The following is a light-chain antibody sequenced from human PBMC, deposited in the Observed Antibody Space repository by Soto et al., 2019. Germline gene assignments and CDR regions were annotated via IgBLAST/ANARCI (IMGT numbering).Light chain of an antibody. J-gene: IGKJ5*01. CDR1: QGISSY. CDR3: QKLNSYPRVT. Sequence: DIQLTQSPSFLSASVGDRVTITCRASQGISSYLAWYQQKPGKAPKLLIYAASTLQSGVPSRFSGSGSGTEFTLTISSLQPEDFATYYCQKLNSYPRVTFVQGTRLEIK. CDR2: AAS. V-gene: IGKV1-9*01.